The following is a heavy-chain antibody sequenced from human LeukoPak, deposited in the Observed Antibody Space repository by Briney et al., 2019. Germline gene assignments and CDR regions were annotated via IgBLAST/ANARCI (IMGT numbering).Heavy chain of an antibody. CDR2: IYYRSRWYN. Sequence: SQTLSLTCATSGDSVSSNSAAWNWIRQSPSRGLEWLGRIYYRSRWYNDYALFVKSRITINPDTSKNQFSLHLNSVTPEDTAVYYCARDRGYGDYYFDYWGRGTLVTVSS. CDR1: GDSVSSNSAA. J-gene: IGHJ4*02. D-gene: IGHD4-17*01. CDR3: ARDRGYGDYYFDY. V-gene: IGHV6-1*01.